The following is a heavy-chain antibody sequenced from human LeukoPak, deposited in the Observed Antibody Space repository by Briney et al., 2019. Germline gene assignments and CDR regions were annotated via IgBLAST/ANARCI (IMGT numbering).Heavy chain of an antibody. CDR1: GGSISSSSYY. D-gene: IGHD2-15*01. Sequence: MTSETLSLTCTVSGGSISSSSYYWGWIRQPPGKGLEWIGSIYYSGSTYYNPSLKSRVTISVDTSKNQFSLKLSSVTAADTAVYYCAREDPLVAARGLDYWGQGTLVTVSS. CDR3: AREDPLVAARGLDY. CDR2: IYYSGST. V-gene: IGHV4-39*07. J-gene: IGHJ4*02.